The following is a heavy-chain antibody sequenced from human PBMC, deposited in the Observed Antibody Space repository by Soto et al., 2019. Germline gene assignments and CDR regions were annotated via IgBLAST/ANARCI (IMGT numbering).Heavy chain of an antibody. CDR3: ARVGYYYDSSGYLGY. CDR1: GYTFTSYY. CDR2: IVVGSGST. V-gene: IGHV1-3*01. Sequence: ASVKVSCKESGYTFTSYYMHWVRQAPGQGLEWIGWIVVGSGSTKYAQKFQERVTIPRDTSASTAYMELSSLRSEDTAVYYCARVGYYYDSSGYLGYWGQGTLVTVS. D-gene: IGHD3-22*01. J-gene: IGHJ4*02.